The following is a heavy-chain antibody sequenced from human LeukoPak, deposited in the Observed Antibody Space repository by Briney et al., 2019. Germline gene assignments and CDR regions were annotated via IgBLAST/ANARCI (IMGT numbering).Heavy chain of an antibody. V-gene: IGHV4-59*13. D-gene: IGHD2-21*01. CDR1: GGSISSYY. Sequence: SETLSLTCTVAGGSISSYYWSWIRQPPGKGLEGFGYIYYSGSTNYKPSLKSRVTISVDTSKNPFSLKLISVTAADTAVYYCATVFFDCGGDCWPPDAFDIWGQGTTVTVSS. CDR2: IYYSGST. J-gene: IGHJ3*02. CDR3: ATVFFDCGGDCWPPDAFDI.